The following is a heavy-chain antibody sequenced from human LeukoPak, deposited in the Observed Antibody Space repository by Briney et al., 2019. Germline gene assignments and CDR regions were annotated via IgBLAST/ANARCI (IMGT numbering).Heavy chain of an antibody. Sequence: GGSQGLSCAASGFTFNKYWMNWVRQSPGKGLEWVANIKEDSSDKNYVDSMKGRSTISRDNAKNSLYLQMNSLRVEDTAVYYCARESGRFRFDSWGQGTLVTVSS. CDR2: IKEDSSDK. V-gene: IGHV3-7*01. D-gene: IGHD3-3*01. J-gene: IGHJ5*01. CDR1: GFTFNKYW. CDR3: ARESGRFRFDS.